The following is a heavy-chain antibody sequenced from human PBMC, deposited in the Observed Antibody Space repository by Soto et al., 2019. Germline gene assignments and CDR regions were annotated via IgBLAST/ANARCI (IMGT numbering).Heavy chain of an antibody. CDR2: IYYSGST. CDR3: ARVDLNYYDSSGYYGYFDY. Sequence: SETLSLTCTVSGGSISSGGYYWSWIRQHPGKGLEWIGYIYYSGSTYYNPSLKSRVTISVDTSKNQFSLKLSSVTAADTAVYYCARVDLNYYDSSGYYGYFDYWGQGTLVTVSS. D-gene: IGHD3-22*01. J-gene: IGHJ4*02. CDR1: GGSISSGGYY. V-gene: IGHV4-31*03.